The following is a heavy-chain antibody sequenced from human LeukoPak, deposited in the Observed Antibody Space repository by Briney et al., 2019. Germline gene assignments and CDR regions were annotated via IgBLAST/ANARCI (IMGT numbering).Heavy chain of an antibody. V-gene: IGHV3-21*06. CDR1: GFTFSNYN. D-gene: IGHD3-10*01. J-gene: IGHJ6*02. Sequence: GGSLRLSCAASGFTFSNYNFYWVRQAPGKGLEWVSSISSTSSYIFYADSVKGRFTISRDNAKNSLYLQMNSLRAEDTAVYYCARALWSGPVYYGMDVWGQGTTVTVSS. CDR3: ARALWSGPVYYGMDV. CDR2: ISSTSSYI.